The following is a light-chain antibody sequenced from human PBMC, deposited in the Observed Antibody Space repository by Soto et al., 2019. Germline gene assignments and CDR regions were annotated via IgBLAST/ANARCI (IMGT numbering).Light chain of an antibody. V-gene: IGKV3-11*01. CDR3: QQRGIWPLT. CDR1: QSVTRS. CDR2: DAS. Sequence: EIVLIQSPATLSLSPGERATISCKASQSVTRSLAWYQQKPGQAPRLLIYDASTRATDIPARFRGSGSGTDFTLTISSLEPEDFAVYYCQQRGIWPLTFGGGTKVDIK. J-gene: IGKJ4*01.